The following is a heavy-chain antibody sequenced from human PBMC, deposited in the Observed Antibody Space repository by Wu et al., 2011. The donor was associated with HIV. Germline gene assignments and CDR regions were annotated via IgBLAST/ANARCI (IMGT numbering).Heavy chain of an antibody. CDR2: VYPSDSDT. J-gene: IGHJ4*02. CDR3: VGGIATSFDY. Sequence: EWMGIVYPSDSDTRYSPSFQGQVIISADKSTSTAYLQWNTLKASDSAIYYCVGGIATSFDYWGQGTLVTVSS. D-gene: IGHD3-16*01. V-gene: IGHV5-51*01.